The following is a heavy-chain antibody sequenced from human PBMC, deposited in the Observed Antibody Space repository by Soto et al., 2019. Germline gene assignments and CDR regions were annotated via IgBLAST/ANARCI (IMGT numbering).Heavy chain of an antibody. CDR1: GFTFSSYA. CDR3: AKEFRYCGGDCDHDAFDI. V-gene: IGHV3-23*01. J-gene: IGHJ3*02. D-gene: IGHD2-21*02. CDR2: ISGSGGST. Sequence: GGSLRLSCAASGFTFSSYAMSWVRRAPGKGLEWVSAISGSGGSTYYADSVKGRFTISRDNSKNTLYLQMNSLRAEDTAVYYCAKEFRYCGGDCDHDAFDIWGQGTMVTVSS.